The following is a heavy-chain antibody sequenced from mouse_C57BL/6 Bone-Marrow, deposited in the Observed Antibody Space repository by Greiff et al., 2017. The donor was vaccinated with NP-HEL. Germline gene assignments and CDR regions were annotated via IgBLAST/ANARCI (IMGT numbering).Heavy chain of an antibody. D-gene: IGHD2-4*01. CDR3: AVYYDYLYYFDY. V-gene: IGHV1-59*01. J-gene: IGHJ2*01. Sequence: VQLQQPGAELVRPGTSVKLSCKASGYTFTSYWMHWVKQRPGQGLEWIGVIDPSDSYTNYNQKFKGKATLTVDTSSSTAYMQLSSLTSEDSAVYYCAVYYDYLYYFDYWGQGTTLTVSS. CDR2: IDPSDSYT. CDR1: GYTFTSYW.